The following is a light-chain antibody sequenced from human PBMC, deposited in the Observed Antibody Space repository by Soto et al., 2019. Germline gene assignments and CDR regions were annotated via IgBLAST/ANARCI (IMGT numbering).Light chain of an antibody. CDR2: AAS. Sequence: DIQMTQSPSSLSASAGDRVTITCRASQSISSYLNWYQQKPGKAPKLLIYAASSLQSGVPSRFSGSGSGTDFTLTISSLQLEDSATYYCQQSYSLSFTFGPGTKVDIK. CDR1: QSISSY. J-gene: IGKJ3*01. CDR3: QQSYSLSFT. V-gene: IGKV1-39*01.